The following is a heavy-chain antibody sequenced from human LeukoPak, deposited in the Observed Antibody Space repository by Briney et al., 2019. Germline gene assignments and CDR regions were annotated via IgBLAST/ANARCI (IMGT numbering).Heavy chain of an antibody. V-gene: IGHV3-30*02. CDR1: GFTFSSYG. CDR3: AKETKRYSSGWDYFDY. CDR2: IRHDETRI. Sequence: GGSLRLSCAASGFTFSSYGMHWVRQAPGEGLEWVAFIRHDETRIFYGDSVKGRFTISRDNSKNMVYLQLNSLSAEDTAVYYCAKETKRYSSGWDYFDYWGQGTLVTVSS. J-gene: IGHJ4*02. D-gene: IGHD6-19*01.